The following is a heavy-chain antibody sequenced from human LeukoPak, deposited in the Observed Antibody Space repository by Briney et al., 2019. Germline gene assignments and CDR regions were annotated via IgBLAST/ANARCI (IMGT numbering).Heavy chain of an antibody. V-gene: IGHV3-11*04. CDR2: ISSSGSII. J-gene: IGHJ6*03. CDR1: RFSSSDYY. D-gene: IGHD5-12*01. CDR3: ARGSLGSGYDYHYYYYMDV. Sequence: GGSPRPFCTDSRFSSSDYYISWIRWAPRPGLEWLSYISSSGSIIYYADSMKGRSTISRDNAKNSLYLQMNSLRAEDTAVYYCARGSLGSGYDYHYYYYMDVGGKGTTVTISS.